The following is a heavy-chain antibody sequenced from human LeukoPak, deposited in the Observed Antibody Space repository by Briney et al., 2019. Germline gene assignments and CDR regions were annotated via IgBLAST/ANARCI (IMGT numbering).Heavy chain of an antibody. Sequence: PGGSLRLSCVASGFSLRGYAMHWVRQAPGKGGLEWVTMISYDGRDQYYADSVKGRFTISRDDSKNTLFLQMNSLRVEDTAMYHCARIGLGVSFGSGFDYWGPGTLVTVTS. CDR1: GFSLRGYA. D-gene: IGHD3-10*01. CDR2: ISYDGRDQ. CDR3: ARIGLGVSFGSGFDY. V-gene: IGHV3-30-3*01. J-gene: IGHJ4*02.